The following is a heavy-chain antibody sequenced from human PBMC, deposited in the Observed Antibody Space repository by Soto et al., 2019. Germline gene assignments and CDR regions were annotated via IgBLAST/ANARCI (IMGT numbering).Heavy chain of an antibody. CDR3: ASTYYNASSGPFDY. Sequence: SETLSLTCAVSGGSIGSGGYSWSWIRQPPGKGLEWIGYIYHSGSTYYNPSLKSRVTISVDRSKNQFSLKLSSVTAADTAVYYCASTYYNASSGPFDYWGQGTLVTVSS. CDR1: GGSIGSGGYS. J-gene: IGHJ4*02. CDR2: IYHSGST. V-gene: IGHV4-30-2*01. D-gene: IGHD3-22*01.